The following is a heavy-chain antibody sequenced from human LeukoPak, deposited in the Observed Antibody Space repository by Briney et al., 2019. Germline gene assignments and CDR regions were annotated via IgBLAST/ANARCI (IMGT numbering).Heavy chain of an antibody. CDR2: TNSVGSST. J-gene: IGHJ4*02. CDR3: ANGRRAPLVRTTTKSWIDY. Sequence: PGCSLRLSCVASGFTFSSYWLHWVRQAPGQGLAWVSRTNSVGSSTSHADSLKGRITLSRDNSKKTLYLQMKSLRAENTALYYGANGRRAPLVRTTTKSWIDYWGQGTLVTVSS. CDR1: GFTFSSYW. V-gene: IGHV3-74*01. D-gene: IGHD1-26*01.